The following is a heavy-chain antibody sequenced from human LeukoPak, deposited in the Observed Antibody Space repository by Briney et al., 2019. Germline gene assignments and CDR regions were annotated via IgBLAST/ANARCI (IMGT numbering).Heavy chain of an antibody. J-gene: IGHJ4*02. CDR1: GGSISSGGYY. V-gene: IGHV4-31*03. CDR3: ARAVSGDFDY. Sequence: PSETLSVTCTVSGGSISSGGYYWSWIRQHPGKGLEWIGYIYYSGSTYYNPSLKSRVTISVDTSKNQFSLKLSSVTAADTAVYYCARAVSGDFDYWGQGTLVTVSS. D-gene: IGHD3-10*01. CDR2: IYYSGST.